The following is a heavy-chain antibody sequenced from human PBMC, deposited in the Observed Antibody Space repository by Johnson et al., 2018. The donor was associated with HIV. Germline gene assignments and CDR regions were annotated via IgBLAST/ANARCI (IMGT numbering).Heavy chain of an antibody. J-gene: IGHJ3*02. CDR3: AKDVNEWVAWIQLWAPAFDI. CDR1: QFIFSNYY. CDR2: NPSGDRT. D-gene: IGHD5-18*01. V-gene: IGHV3-25*05. Sequence: VQLVESGGGLAKPAWSPRLSCAASQFIFSNYYMNYVRQAPGNGLELVGQVNPSGDRTYLIDSGQDRFNIPGDNAKNTLHLQMNSLRAEDTAVYYCAKDVNEWVAWIQLWAPAFDIWGQGTMVTVSS.